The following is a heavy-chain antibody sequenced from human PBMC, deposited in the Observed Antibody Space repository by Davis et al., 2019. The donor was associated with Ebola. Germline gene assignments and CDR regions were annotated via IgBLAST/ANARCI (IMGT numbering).Heavy chain of an antibody. J-gene: IGHJ3*02. CDR1: GFTFSSYW. CDR3: AREMVVRGSPLDAFDI. V-gene: IGHV3-74*01. Sequence: GESLKISCAASGFTFSSYWMHWVRQGPGKGLVWVSRTNTDGSSTSYADSVKGRFNISRDNARNTLYLQMNSLRAGDTAVYYCAREMVVRGSPLDAFDIWGQGTLVTVSS. CDR2: TNTDGSST. D-gene: IGHD1-26*01.